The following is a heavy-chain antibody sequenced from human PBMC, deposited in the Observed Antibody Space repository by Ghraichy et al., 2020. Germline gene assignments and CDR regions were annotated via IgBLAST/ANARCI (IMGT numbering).Heavy chain of an antibody. Sequence: SETLSLTCTVSGGSINSYWWSWIRQPPGKGLEWIGYIYYTGYTNYNPSLKSRVTISVDTSKNQFSLKLRSVTAADTAVYYCARHRYYDGSASYYEAFDIWGQGTMVTVSS. V-gene: IGHV4-59*08. J-gene: IGHJ3*02. CDR3: ARHRYYDGSASYYEAFDI. D-gene: IGHD3-10*01. CDR2: IYYTGYT. CDR1: GGSINSYW.